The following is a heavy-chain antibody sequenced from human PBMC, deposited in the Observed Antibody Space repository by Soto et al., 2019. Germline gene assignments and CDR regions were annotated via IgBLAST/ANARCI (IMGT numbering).Heavy chain of an antibody. CDR1: GFTFSSYA. V-gene: IGHV3-23*01. CDR2: ISGSGGST. Sequence: EVQLLESGGGLVQPGGSQRLSCAASGFTFSSYAMSWVRQAPGKGLEWVSSISGSGGSTYYADSVKGRFTISRDNSKNTLYLQMNSLRAEDMAVYYCAKGMAVRGVTKTYYYYYGMDVWGQGTTVTVSS. J-gene: IGHJ6*02. D-gene: IGHD3-10*01. CDR3: AKGMAVRGVTKTYYYYYGMDV.